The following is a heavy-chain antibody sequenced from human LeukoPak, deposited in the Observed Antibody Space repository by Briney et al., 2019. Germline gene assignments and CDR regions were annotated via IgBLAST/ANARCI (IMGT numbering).Heavy chain of an antibody. D-gene: IGHD6-13*01. CDR1: GYTFTSYG. V-gene: IGHV1-18*01. CDR2: ISAYNGNT. Sequence: GASVKVSCKASGYTFTSYGISWVRQAPGQGLEWMGWISAYNGNTNYAQKLQGRVTMTTDTSTSTAYMELRSLRSDDTAVYYCARHQSSIAAAGTRGNWFDPWGQGTLVTVSS. CDR3: ARHQSSIAAAGTRGNWFDP. J-gene: IGHJ5*02.